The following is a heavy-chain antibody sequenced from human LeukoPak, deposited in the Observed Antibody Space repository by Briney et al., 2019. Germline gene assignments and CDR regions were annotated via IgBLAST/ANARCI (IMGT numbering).Heavy chain of an antibody. J-gene: IGHJ4*02. CDR3: ARGSYYDTHPHGD. Sequence: SVKVSCKASGGTFSSYAISWVRQAPGQGLEWMGGIIPIFGTADYAQKFQGRVTITADESTSTAYMELSSLRSEDTAVYYCARGSYYDTHPHGDWGQGTLVTVSS. CDR1: GGTFSSYA. CDR2: IIPIFGTA. D-gene: IGHD3-22*01. V-gene: IGHV1-69*13.